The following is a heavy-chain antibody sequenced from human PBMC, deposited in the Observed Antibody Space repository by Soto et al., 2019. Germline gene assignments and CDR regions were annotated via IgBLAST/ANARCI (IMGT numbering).Heavy chain of an antibody. CDR3: TTQFFLSSRKPPEDV. CDR1: GFTFSSFT. V-gene: IGHV3-23*01. J-gene: IGHJ6*02. CDR2: IAASDGSA. Sequence: EMQLLESGGGLVQPGGSLRLSCVGSGFTFSSFTMSWVRQAPGRGLEWVSRIAASDGSANYAEFVKGRFTISRDNSKNTLYLQMNSLRAEDTAVYYCTTQFFLSSRKPPEDVWGQGTPVAVSS.